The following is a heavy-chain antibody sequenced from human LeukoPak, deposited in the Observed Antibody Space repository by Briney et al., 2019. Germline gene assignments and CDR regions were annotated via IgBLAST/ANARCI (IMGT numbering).Heavy chain of an antibody. CDR1: GFTFSNSA. D-gene: IGHD4-17*01. CDR3: AREGLVTTGRGFDY. V-gene: IGHV3-23*01. J-gene: IGHJ4*02. CDR2: INGSGGST. Sequence: PGGSLRLSCTASGFTFSNSAMSWVRQAPGKGLEWVSDINGSGGSTYYADSVKGRFTISRDNAKNSLYLQMNSLRAEDTAVYYCAREGLVTTGRGFDYWGQGTLVTVSS.